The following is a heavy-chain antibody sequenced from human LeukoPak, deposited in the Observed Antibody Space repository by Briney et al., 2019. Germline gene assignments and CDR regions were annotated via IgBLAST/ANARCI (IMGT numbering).Heavy chain of an antibody. D-gene: IGHD4-17*01. CDR3: ARDAYTTTSNWLDP. CDR2: ITGDGSDI. Sequence: GGSLRLSCTVSGITFSNYWMHWVRQAPGKGLVWVSRITGDGSDIAYADSVKGRFTVSRDDAKNILFLQMTSLRVEDTAIYYCARDAYTTTSNWLDPWGQGTLVTVSS. J-gene: IGHJ5*02. V-gene: IGHV3-74*01. CDR1: GITFSNYW.